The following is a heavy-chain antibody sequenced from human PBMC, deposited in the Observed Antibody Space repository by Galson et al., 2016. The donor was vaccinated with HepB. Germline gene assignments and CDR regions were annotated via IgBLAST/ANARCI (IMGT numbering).Heavy chain of an antibody. CDR1: GVSISRYY. CDR3: ARERAEPGSYYQYGWMS. Sequence: SETLSLTCSVSGVSISRYYWSWIRQAPGKGLEWIGYISYSGRTNYTPSLKRRVTISIDTSKNQFSLKLSSVTTADTAVYYCARERAEPGSYYQYGWMSGARGPRSPSP. D-gene: IGHD6-13*01. V-gene: IGHV4-59*01. CDR2: ISYSGRT. J-gene: IGHJ6*02.